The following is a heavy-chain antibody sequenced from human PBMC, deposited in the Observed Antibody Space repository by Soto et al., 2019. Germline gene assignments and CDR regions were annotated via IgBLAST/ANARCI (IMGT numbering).Heavy chain of an antibody. CDR2: INSSGGDT. Sequence: QMQLVQSGAEVKKPGASVKVSCKASGYTFTRHYIHWVRQAPGQGLEWMGIINSSGGDTYYAQKFQDRVALISDTSTSTVYMELSSLISEDTAVYYCARDLLAAGSDALDIWGQGTMVTVSS. J-gene: IGHJ3*02. CDR1: GYTFTRHY. D-gene: IGHD6-13*01. V-gene: IGHV1-46*01. CDR3: ARDLLAAGSDALDI.